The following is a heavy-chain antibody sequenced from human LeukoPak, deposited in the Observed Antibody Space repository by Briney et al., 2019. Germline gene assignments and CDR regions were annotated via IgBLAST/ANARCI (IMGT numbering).Heavy chain of an antibody. D-gene: IGHD3-10*01. CDR1: GGSVSSYY. CDR3: ARHANYYGSGSYFDY. V-gene: IGHV4-59*08. J-gene: IGHJ4*02. Sequence: PSETLSLTCTVSGGSVSSYYWSWIRQPPGKGLEWIGYIYYSGSTIYNPSLKSRVTITVDTSKNQFSLKLSSVTAADTAVYYCARHANYYGSGSYFDYWGQGTLVTVSS. CDR2: IYYSGST.